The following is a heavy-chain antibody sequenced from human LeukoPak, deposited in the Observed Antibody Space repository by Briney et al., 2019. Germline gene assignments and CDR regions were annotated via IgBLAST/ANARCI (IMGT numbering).Heavy chain of an antibody. J-gene: IGHJ3*02. CDR2: IIPIFGTA. CDR1: GGTFSSYA. Sequence: EASVKVSCKASGGTFSSYAISWVRQAPGQGLEWMGGIIPIFGTANYAQKFQGRVTITADESTSTAYMELSSLRSEDTAVYYCVRGDIVVVPAAMMDAFDIWGQGTMVTVSS. V-gene: IGHV1-69*13. CDR3: VRGDIVVVPAAMMDAFDI. D-gene: IGHD2-2*01.